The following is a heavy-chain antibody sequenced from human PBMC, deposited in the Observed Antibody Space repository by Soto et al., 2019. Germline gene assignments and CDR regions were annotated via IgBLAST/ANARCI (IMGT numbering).Heavy chain of an antibody. J-gene: IGHJ6*03. CDR1: GFTVSSNY. D-gene: IGHD6-6*01. CDR3: ARGSTVRAARYYYYYMDV. V-gene: IGHV3-66*01. Sequence: GGSLRLSCAASGFTVSSNYMSWVRQAPGKGLEWVSVICSGGSTYYADSVKGRFTISRDNSKNTLYLQMNSLRAEDTAVYYCARGSTVRAARYYYYYMDVWGKGTTVTVSS. CDR2: ICSGGST.